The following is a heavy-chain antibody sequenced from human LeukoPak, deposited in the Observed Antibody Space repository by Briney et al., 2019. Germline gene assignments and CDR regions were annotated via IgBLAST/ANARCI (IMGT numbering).Heavy chain of an antibody. J-gene: IGHJ2*01. V-gene: IGHV3-23*01. CDR2: ISVGGGNT. CDR1: GFTFTSYA. CDR3: AKPRAMTTGVGRYFDL. Sequence: GGSLRLSCGASGFTFTSYAMSWIRPAPGKGLGWVSAISVGGGNTYYGDSVKGRFTISRDNSKNTLYLQMNSLRAEDTATYYCAKPRAMTTGVGRYFDLWGCGTLVTVSS. D-gene: IGHD1-1*01.